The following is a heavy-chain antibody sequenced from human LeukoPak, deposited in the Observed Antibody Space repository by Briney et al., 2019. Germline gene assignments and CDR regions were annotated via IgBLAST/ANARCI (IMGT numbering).Heavy chain of an antibody. J-gene: IGHJ4*02. CDR2: ISYTGST. D-gene: IGHD3-10*01. Sequence: SETLSLTCTVSGGSISRYYWSWIRQHPGNGLEWIGYISYTGSTTYNSSIKSRVTISLDTSQNQFSLKLTSVTPADTAVYYCAKTAKYYYGSETYYFFEYWGQGTLVTVSS. CDR3: AKTAKYYYGSETYYFFEY. V-gene: IGHV4-59*01. CDR1: GGSISRYY.